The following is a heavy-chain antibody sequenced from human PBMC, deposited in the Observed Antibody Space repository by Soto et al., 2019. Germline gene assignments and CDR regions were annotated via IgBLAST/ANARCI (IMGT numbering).Heavy chain of an antibody. D-gene: IGHD5-12*01. V-gene: IGHV1-69*12. CDR1: GGTFSSYA. CDR2: IIPIFGTA. Sequence: QVQLVQSGAEVKKPGSSVKVSCKASGGTFSSYAISWVRQAPGQGLELMGAIIPIFGTANYEQKFQGKVTITADESTSTAYMELCICRSEDTAVYYCAREGGYGVSLYYWGQGTLVTVSS. CDR3: AREGGYGVSLYY. J-gene: IGHJ4*02.